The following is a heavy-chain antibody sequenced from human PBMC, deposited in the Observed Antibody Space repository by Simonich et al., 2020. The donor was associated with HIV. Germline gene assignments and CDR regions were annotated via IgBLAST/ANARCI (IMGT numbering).Heavy chain of an antibody. CDR1: GGSFSGYY. J-gene: IGHJ4*02. Sequence: QVQLQQWGAGLLKPSETLSLTCAVYGGSFSGYYWSWIRPPPGKGLGWIGEINHSGITTYKSSLNSRATISVDKSKNQFSLKLSSVTAADTAIYYCARRDRELILYFDYWGQGNLVTVSS. CDR2: INHSGIT. V-gene: IGHV4-34*01. CDR3: ARRDRELILYFDY. D-gene: IGHD3-3*01.